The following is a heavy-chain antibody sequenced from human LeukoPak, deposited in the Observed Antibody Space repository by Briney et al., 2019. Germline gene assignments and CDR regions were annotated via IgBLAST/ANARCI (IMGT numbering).Heavy chain of an antibody. CDR2: ISSSSSYI. J-gene: IGHJ3*02. Sequence: GGSLRLSCAASGFTFSSYSMNWVRQAPGKGLEWVSSISSSSSYIYYADSVKGRFTISRDNAKNSLYLQMNSLRAEDTAVYYCARDDAYCGGDCYFEAFDIWGQGTMVTVSS. D-gene: IGHD2-21*02. CDR1: GFTFSSYS. V-gene: IGHV3-21*01. CDR3: ARDDAYCGGDCYFEAFDI.